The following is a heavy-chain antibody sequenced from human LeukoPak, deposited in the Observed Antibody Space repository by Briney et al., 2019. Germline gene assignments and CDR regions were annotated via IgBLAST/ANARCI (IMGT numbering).Heavy chain of an antibody. CDR1: GFTFSSYA. D-gene: IGHD2-15*01. Sequence: GGSLRLSCAASGFTFSSYAMSWARQAPGNGLEWVSSISSGSSHMYYAGSVKGRFTISRDNAKNSLFLQMSSLRAEDTAVYYCARDVSEYPYPEVTLDYWGQGTLVTVSS. CDR2: ISSGSSHM. CDR3: ARDVSEYPYPEVTLDY. J-gene: IGHJ4*02. V-gene: IGHV3-21*01.